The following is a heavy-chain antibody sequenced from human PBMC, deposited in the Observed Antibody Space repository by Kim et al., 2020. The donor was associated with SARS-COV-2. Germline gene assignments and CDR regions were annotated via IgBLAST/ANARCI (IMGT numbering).Heavy chain of an antibody. Sequence: GGSLRLSCAASGFTFSSYGMHWVRQAPGKGLEWVAVISYDGSNKYYADSVKGRFTISRDNSKNTLYLQMNSLRAEDTAVYYCARGNWFDPWGQGTLVTISS. CDR2: ISYDGSNK. CDR3: ARGNWFDP. J-gene: IGHJ5*02. V-gene: IGHV3-33*05. CDR1: GFTFSSYG.